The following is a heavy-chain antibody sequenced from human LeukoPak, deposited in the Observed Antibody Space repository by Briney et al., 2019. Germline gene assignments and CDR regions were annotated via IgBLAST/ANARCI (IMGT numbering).Heavy chain of an antibody. V-gene: IGHV3-48*01. J-gene: IGHJ4*02. CDR3: AAESDAFAY. Sequence: GGSLRLSCAASGFIFSDYSMSWVRQAPGRGLEWLSYIGGSSSPIYYTDSVKGRFAISRDNAKNSVYLQMDSLRAEDTALYYCAAESDAFAYWGQGTLVTVSS. CDR1: GFIFSDYS. CDR2: IGGSSSPI.